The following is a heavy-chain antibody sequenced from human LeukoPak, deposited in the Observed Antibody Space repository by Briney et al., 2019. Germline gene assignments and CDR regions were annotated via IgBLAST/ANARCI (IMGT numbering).Heavy chain of an antibody. Sequence: ASVKVSCKASGYTFTSYYMHWVRQAPGQGLEWMGVINPSGGTTNYAQKFQGRVTMTSDTSTSTVYMELRSLRSDDTAVYYCARERDTAMAGYYYYMDVWGKGTTVTVSS. CDR3: ARERDTAMAGYYYYMDV. CDR1: GYTFTSYY. V-gene: IGHV1-46*01. D-gene: IGHD5-18*01. J-gene: IGHJ6*03. CDR2: INPSGGTT.